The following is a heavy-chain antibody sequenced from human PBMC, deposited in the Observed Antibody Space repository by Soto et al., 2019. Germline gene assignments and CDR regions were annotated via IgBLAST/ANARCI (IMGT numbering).Heavy chain of an antibody. Sequence: GGSLRLSCAASGFTFSSYSMNWVRQAPGKGLEWVSSISSSSSYIYYADSVKGRFTISRDNAKNSLYLQMNSLRAEDTAVYYCERSGYSYGSFDYWGQGTLVTVSS. D-gene: IGHD5-18*01. CDR3: ERSGYSYGSFDY. CDR2: ISSSSSYI. CDR1: GFTFSSYS. J-gene: IGHJ4*02. V-gene: IGHV3-21*01.